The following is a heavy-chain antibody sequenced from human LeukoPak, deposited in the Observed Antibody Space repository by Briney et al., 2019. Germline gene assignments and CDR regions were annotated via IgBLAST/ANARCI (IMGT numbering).Heavy chain of an antibody. Sequence: ASVKVSCKASGYTFTGYYMHWVCQAPGQRLEWMGWINAGNGHTKYSQEFQGRLTITRDTSANIVYMDLSSLRSEDMAVYYCARGRWVATNQAYYFDDWGQGTLVTVSS. D-gene: IGHD5-12*01. J-gene: IGHJ4*02. CDR1: GYTFTGYY. CDR2: INAGNGHT. V-gene: IGHV1-3*03. CDR3: ARGRWVATNQAYYFDD.